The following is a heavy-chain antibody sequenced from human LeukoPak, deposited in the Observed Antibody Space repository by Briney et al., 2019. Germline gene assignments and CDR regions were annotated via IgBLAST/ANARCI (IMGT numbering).Heavy chain of an antibody. J-gene: IGHJ6*02. CDR2: IKQDGSEK. D-gene: IGHD6-19*01. CDR1: GFTFSSYW. V-gene: IGHV3-7*01. Sequence: GGSLRLSCAASGFTFSSYWMSWVRQAPGKGLEWVANIKQDGSEKYYVDSVKGRFTISRDNAKNSLYLQMNSLRAEDTAVYYCARGGGIAVAADYYYYGMDVWGQGTTVTVSS. CDR3: ARGGGIAVAADYYYYGMDV.